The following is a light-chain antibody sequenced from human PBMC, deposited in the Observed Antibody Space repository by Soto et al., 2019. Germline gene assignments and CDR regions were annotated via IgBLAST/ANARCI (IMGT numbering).Light chain of an antibody. CDR3: QHYNDFLLI. Sequence: DIQMTQSPSTLSASVGDRVTITCRASQSISRSLAWYQQNPGKAPKLLIFDASSLESGDPSRFSGSGSGTEFTLTISSLQPDDFATYYCQHYNDFLLIFGPGTTVDIK. CDR1: QSISRS. CDR2: DAS. V-gene: IGKV1-5*01. J-gene: IGKJ3*01.